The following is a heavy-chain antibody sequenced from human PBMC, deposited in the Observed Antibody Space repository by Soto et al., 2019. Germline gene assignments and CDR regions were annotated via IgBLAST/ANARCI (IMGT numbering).Heavy chain of an antibody. V-gene: IGHV3-30-3*01. CDR3: ASTLDV. CDR1: GFTFSSYA. CDR2: ISYDGSNK. J-gene: IGHJ6*02. Sequence: QVQLVESGGGVVQPGRSLRLSCAAAGFTFSSYAMHRVRQAPGKGLEWVAVISYDGSNKYYADSVKGRFTISRDNSKNTLYLQMNSLRADDTAVYYCASTLDVWGQGTTVTVSS.